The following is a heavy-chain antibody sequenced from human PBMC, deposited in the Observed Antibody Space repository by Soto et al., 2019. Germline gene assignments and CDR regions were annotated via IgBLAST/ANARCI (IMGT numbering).Heavy chain of an antibody. J-gene: IGHJ6*02. CDR3: ARDIVVVPAAAWYYYGMDV. CDR1: GGTFSSYA. Sequence: SVKVSCKASGGTFSSYAISWVRQAPGQGLEWMGGIIPIFGTANYAQKFQGRVTITADESTSTAYMELSSLRSEDTAVYYCARDIVVVPAAAWYYYGMDVWGQGTTVTVSS. V-gene: IGHV1-69*13. CDR2: IIPIFGTA. D-gene: IGHD2-2*01.